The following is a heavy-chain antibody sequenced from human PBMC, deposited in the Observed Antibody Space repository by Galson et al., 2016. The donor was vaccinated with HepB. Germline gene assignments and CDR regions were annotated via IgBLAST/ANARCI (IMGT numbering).Heavy chain of an antibody. D-gene: IGHD6-13*01. Sequence: SLRLSCAASGFTFSNYAMSWVRQAPGKGLEWVSGISGSGGSTYYADSVKGRFTISRDNFKNTLFLQMHSLRAEDTAVYYCAKDEGWAAAGRYYFDYWGQGTLVTVSS. CDR3: AKDEGWAAAGRYYFDY. CDR2: ISGSGGST. V-gene: IGHV3-23*01. J-gene: IGHJ4*02. CDR1: GFTFSNYA.